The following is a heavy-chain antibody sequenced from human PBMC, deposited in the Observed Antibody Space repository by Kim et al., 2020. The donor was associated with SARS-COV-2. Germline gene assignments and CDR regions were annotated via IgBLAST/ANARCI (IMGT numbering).Heavy chain of an antibody. J-gene: IGHJ5*02. CDR2: T. CDR3: ARGNYGYWFDP. Sequence: TGYAQKFQSRVTMTRNTSISTAYMELSSLRSEDTAVYYCARGNYGYWFDPWGQGTLVTVSS. D-gene: IGHD3-10*01. V-gene: IGHV1-8*01.